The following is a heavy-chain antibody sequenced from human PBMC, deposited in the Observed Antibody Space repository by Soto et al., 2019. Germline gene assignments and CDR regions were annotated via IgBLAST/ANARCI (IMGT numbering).Heavy chain of an antibody. Sequence: GESLKISCKGSGYSFTSYWITWVRQMPGKGLEWMGRIDPSDSYTNYSPSFQGHVTISADKSISTAYLQWSSLKASDTAMYYCARHEVFVSAAGYYYYGMDVWGQGTTVTVSS. V-gene: IGHV5-10-1*01. CDR1: GYSFTSYW. D-gene: IGHD6-13*01. J-gene: IGHJ6*02. CDR3: ARHEVFVSAAGYYYYGMDV. CDR2: IDPSDSYT.